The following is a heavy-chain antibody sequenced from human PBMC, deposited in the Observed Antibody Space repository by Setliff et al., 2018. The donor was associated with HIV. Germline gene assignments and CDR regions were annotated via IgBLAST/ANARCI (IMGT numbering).Heavy chain of an antibody. D-gene: IGHD3-9*01. J-gene: IGHJ4*02. CDR1: GGSLSSYF. CDR2: INTSGST. CDR3: ARDPNTGCYYIYL. Sequence: TLSLTCTVSGGSLSSYFWTWIRQSAGKGLEWIGHINTSGSTKYNPSLNSRLTMSVDSSGDQFSLPLTSVTAADTAVYYCARDPNTGCYYIYLWGPGALVTVSS. V-gene: IGHV4-4*07.